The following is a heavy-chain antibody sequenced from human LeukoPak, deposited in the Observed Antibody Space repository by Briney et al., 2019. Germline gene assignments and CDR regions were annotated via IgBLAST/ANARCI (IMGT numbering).Heavy chain of an antibody. J-gene: IGHJ5*02. Sequence: SVKVSCKASGGTFSSYAISWVRQAPGQGLEWMGGIVPIFGTANYAQKFQGRVTITADESTSTAYMELSSLRSEDTAVYYCARDRHCSSTSCYEGFWFDPWGQGTLVTVSS. CDR1: GGTFSSYA. CDR2: IVPIFGTA. V-gene: IGHV1-69*13. D-gene: IGHD2-2*01. CDR3: ARDRHCSSTSCYEGFWFDP.